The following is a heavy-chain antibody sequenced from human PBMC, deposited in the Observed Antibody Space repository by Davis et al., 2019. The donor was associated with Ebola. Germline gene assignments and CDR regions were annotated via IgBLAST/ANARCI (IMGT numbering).Heavy chain of an antibody. V-gene: IGHV3-23*01. D-gene: IGHD5-18*01. CDR1: GFTFSNCP. J-gene: IGHJ6*04. Sequence: GESLKISCAVSGFTFSNCPMSWVRQAPGQGLEWVSNIGTADNTYYADSVKGRFTISRDKSKNTLYLHMNSLRAEDTAVYYCARGAETTAMVLYYYGMDVWGKGTTVTVSS. CDR2: IGTADNT. CDR3: ARGAETTAMVLYYYGMDV.